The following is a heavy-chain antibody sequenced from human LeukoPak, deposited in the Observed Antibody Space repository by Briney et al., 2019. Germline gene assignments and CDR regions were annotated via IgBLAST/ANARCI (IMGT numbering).Heavy chain of an antibody. CDR1: SGFISSYY. Sequence: SETLSLTCIVSSGFISSYYWSWMRQTPRKGLEWIAFINYSGRIKYNSSLQSRVSISLDTSKNHFSLQLRSVMAADTAVYYCARLVDYDNSGDPDIFDIWGQGTIVSIS. V-gene: IGHV4-59*01. CDR2: INYSGRI. D-gene: IGHD3-22*01. J-gene: IGHJ3*02. CDR3: ARLVDYDNSGDPDIFDI.